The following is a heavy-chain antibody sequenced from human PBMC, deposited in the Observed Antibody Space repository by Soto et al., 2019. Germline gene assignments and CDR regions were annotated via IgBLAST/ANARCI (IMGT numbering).Heavy chain of an antibody. CDR1: GFTFSGYA. V-gene: IGHV3-23*01. D-gene: IGHD3-22*01. CDR2: ISGSGVST. Sequence: GGSLRLSCAASGFTFSGYAMSWVRQATGKGLEWVSAISGSGVSTYYADSVKGRFTISRDNSKNTLYLQMNSLRAEDTAVYYCAKSPGMYYYDSSGYYHYDYWGQGTLVTVSS. J-gene: IGHJ4*02. CDR3: AKSPGMYYYDSSGYYHYDY.